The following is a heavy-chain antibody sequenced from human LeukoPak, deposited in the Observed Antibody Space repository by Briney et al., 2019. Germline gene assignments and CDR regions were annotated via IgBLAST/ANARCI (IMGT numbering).Heavy chain of an antibody. CDR2: ISYSGGSI. V-gene: IGHV3-23*01. J-gene: IGHJ4*02. D-gene: IGHD4-11*01. Sequence: PGGSLRLSCAASGFTFSTHAMSWVRQAPGKGLEWVSVISYSGGSIYYADSVKGRFTISRDNSKNTLYLQMNSLRADDTAVYYCAKDLTTVTRGPFDYWGQGTLVTVSS. CDR1: GFTFSTHA. CDR3: AKDLTTVTRGPFDY.